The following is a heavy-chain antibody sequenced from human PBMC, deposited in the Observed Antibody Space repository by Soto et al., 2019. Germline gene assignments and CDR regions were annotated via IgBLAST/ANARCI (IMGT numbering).Heavy chain of an antibody. CDR3: VKDMGQAAVGIRYPYGLDL. CDR2: LSSNGIGT. CDR1: GFTVSSFG. V-gene: IGHV3-64D*06. D-gene: IGHD6-13*01. J-gene: IGHJ6*02. Sequence: GGSLRLSCSGSGFTVSSFGMHWVRQAPGKGLEHVSTLSSNGIGTYYADSVKGRFTFSRDTSKNTLYLQMSSLRTEDTAVYYCVKDMGQAAVGIRYPYGLDLWGLGTTLTVSS.